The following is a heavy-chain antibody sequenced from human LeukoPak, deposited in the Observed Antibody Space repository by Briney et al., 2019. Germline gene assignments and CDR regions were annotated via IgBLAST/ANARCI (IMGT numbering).Heavy chain of an antibody. CDR1: GFNFNNYW. CDR3: AKADSGWYGEDYYYGMDV. V-gene: IGHV3-53*01. Sequence: GGSLRLSCAASGFNFNNYWMSWLRQAPGKGLEWVSVIYSGGSTYYADSVKGRFTISRDNSKNTLYLQMNSLRAEDTAVYYCAKADSGWYGEDYYYGMDVWGQGTTVTVSS. D-gene: IGHD6-19*01. J-gene: IGHJ6*02. CDR2: IYSGGST.